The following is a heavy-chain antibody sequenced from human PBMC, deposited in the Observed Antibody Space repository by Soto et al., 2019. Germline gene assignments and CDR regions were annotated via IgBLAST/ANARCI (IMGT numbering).Heavy chain of an antibody. V-gene: IGHV3-15*01. CDR1: GFTFSNAW. Sequence: PGGSLTLSCAASGFTFSNAWMSWVRQAPGKGLEWVGRIKSKTDGGTTDYATPVKGRFTISRDDSKNTLYLQMNSLKTEDTAVYYCSTSKLYCGGDCYSYGFDIWGQGTMVTVSS. J-gene: IGHJ3*02. CDR3: STSKLYCGGDCYSYGFDI. CDR2: IKSKTDGGTT. D-gene: IGHD2-21*02.